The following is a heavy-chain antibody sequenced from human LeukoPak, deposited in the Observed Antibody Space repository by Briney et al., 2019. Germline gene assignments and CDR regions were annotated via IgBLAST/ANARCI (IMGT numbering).Heavy chain of an antibody. CDR3: ARGSSGRYFAFIDY. J-gene: IGHJ4*02. D-gene: IGHD1-26*01. V-gene: IGHV3-7*01. CDR2: ISQDASEK. CDR1: GLIFSNYW. Sequence: GGSLRLSCAASGLIFSNYWMGWVRQAPGKGLEWVASISQDASEKYYVDSVKGRFTISRDNAKNSLYLQMNSLRVEDTAVYYCARGSSGRYFAFIDYWGQGILVTVSS.